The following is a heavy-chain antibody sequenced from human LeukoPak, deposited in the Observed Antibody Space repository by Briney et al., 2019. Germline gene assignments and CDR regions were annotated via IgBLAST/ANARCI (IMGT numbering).Heavy chain of an antibody. V-gene: IGHV5-51*01. CDR1: GYSFTRYW. CDR2: IYPGDSDT. Sequence: GESLKISCKASGYSFTRYWIGWVRQMPGKGLEWMGIIYPGDSDTRYSPSFQGQVTISADKSISTAYLQWSSLQASDTAIYYCARQWGDCSSTSCYSAYWGQGTLVTVSS. J-gene: IGHJ4*02. D-gene: IGHD2-2*01. CDR3: ARQWGDCSSTSCYSAY.